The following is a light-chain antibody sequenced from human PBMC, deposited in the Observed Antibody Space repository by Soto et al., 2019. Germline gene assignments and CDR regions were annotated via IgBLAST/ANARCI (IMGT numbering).Light chain of an antibody. CDR1: QSVSSY. CDR3: QQRSNWPST. V-gene: IGKV3-11*01. CDR2: DAS. Sequence: EIVLTQSPATLSLSPGERATLSCRASQSVSSYLAWYQQKPGQAPRLLLYDASNRATGIPARFSGSGAGTDFTLTISSLEPEDFAVYYCQQRSNWPSTFGPGTKVDIK. J-gene: IGKJ3*01.